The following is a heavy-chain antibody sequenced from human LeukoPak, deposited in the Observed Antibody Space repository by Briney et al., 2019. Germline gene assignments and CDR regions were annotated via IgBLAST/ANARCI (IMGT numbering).Heavy chain of an antibody. CDR3: ARGNYQSGGTLYYYYYGMDV. J-gene: IGHJ6*02. Sequence: ASVKVSCKASGYTFTSYGISWVRQAPGQGLEWMGWISAYNGNTNYAQKLQGRVTMTTDTSTSTAYMELRSLRSDDTAVYYCARGNYQSGGTLYYYYYGMDVWGQGTTVTVSS. V-gene: IGHV1-18*01. CDR1: GYTFTSYG. D-gene: IGHD1-26*01. CDR2: ISAYNGNT.